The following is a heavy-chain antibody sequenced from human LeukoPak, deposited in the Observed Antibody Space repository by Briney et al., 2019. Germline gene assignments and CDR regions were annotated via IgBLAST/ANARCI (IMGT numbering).Heavy chain of an antibody. D-gene: IGHD3-3*01. CDR2: INHSGST. V-gene: IGHV4-34*01. J-gene: IGHJ5*02. CDR1: GGSFRGYY. CDR3: ARVYDFWSGYYKPLYNWFDP. Sequence: SETLSLTCAVYGGSFRGYYWSWIRQPPGKGLEWIGEINHSGSTNYNPSLKSRVTISVDTSKNQFSLKLSSVTAADTAVYYCARVYDFWSGYYKPLYNWFDPWGQGTLVTVSS.